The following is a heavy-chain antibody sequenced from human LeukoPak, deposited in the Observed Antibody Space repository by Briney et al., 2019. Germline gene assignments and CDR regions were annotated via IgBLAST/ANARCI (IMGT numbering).Heavy chain of an antibody. CDR1: GFTFSSYA. D-gene: IGHD6-6*01. CDR2: ISGSGGST. Sequence: GGSLRLSCAASGFTFSSYAMSWVRQAPGKGLEWVSAISGSGGSTYYADSVKGRFTISRDNSKNTLYLQMNSLRAEDTAVYYCAKEMKARDYYYYYYMDVWGKGTTVTVSS. J-gene: IGHJ6*03. V-gene: IGHV3-23*01. CDR3: AKEMKARDYYYYYYMDV.